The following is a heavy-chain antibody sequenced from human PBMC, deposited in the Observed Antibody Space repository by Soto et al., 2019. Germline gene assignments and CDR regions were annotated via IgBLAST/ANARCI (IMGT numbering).Heavy chain of an antibody. CDR2: IYYSGST. Sequence: SETLSLTCTVSGGSISSYYWSWIRQPPGKGLEWIGYIYYSGSTNYNPSLKSRVTISVDTSKNQLSLKLSSVTAADTAVYYCARVAMVRGVIFYYYGMDVWGQGTTVTVSS. CDR1: GGSISSYY. V-gene: IGHV4-59*01. D-gene: IGHD3-10*01. J-gene: IGHJ6*02. CDR3: ARVAMVRGVIFYYYGMDV.